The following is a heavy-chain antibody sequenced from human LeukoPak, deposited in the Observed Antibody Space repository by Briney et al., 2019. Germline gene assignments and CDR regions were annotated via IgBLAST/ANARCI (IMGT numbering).Heavy chain of an antibody. Sequence: SVKVSCKASGFTFTSCAMQWVRQARGQRLEWIGWIVFGSGNTNYAQTFQERVTITRDMSTSTAYMELSSLRSEDTAVYYCAAKLGYCSSTSCQPPWGQGTLVTVSS. CDR1: GFTFTSCA. D-gene: IGHD2-2*01. CDR3: AAKLGYCSSTSCQPP. J-gene: IGHJ5*02. CDR2: IVFGSGNT. V-gene: IGHV1-58*02.